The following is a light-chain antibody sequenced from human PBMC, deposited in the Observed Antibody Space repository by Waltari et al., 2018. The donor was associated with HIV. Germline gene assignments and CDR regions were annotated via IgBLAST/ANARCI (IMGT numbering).Light chain of an antibody. J-gene: IGLJ2*01. CDR1: SSDVGGYNY. CDR3: SSYTSSSTVV. CDR2: EVS. Sequence: QSALTQPASVSGSPGQSITISCTGTSSDVGGYNYVSWYQQHPGKAPTRMIDEVSNRSCGCANRFAGSRSGTTASLTISGLQAEDEADYYCSSYTSSSTVVFGGGTKLTVL. V-gene: IGLV2-14*01.